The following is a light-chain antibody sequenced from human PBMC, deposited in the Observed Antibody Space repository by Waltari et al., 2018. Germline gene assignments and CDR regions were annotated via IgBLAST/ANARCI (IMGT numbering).Light chain of an antibody. CDR3: QSYDSSLSGVL. CDR1: SSNIGAGYD. J-gene: IGLJ2*01. CDR2: GNN. Sequence: QSVLTQPPSVSGAPGQRITISCPGTSSNIGAGYDVLWYLQLPGTAPKLLILGNNNRPSGVPDRFSASKSDTSASLAITGLQAEDEADYYCQSYDSSLSGVLFGGGTKLTVL. V-gene: IGLV1-40*01.